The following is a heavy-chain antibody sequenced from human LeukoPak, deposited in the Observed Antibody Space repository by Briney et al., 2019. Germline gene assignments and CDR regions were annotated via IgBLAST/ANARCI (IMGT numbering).Heavy chain of an antibody. CDR2: IYYSGST. D-gene: IGHD3-10*01. CDR3: ARGTYYYGSGSYPIYFDY. Sequence: SETLPLTCTVSGGSISSYYWSWIRQPPGKGLEWIGYIYYSGSTNYNPSLKSRVTISVDTSKNHFSLKLNSVTAADTAVYYCARGTYYYGSGSYPIYFDYWGQGTLVTVSS. CDR1: GGSISSYY. V-gene: IGHV4-59*01. J-gene: IGHJ4*02.